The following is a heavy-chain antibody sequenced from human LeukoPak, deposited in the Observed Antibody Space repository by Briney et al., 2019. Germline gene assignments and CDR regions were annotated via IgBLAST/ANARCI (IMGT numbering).Heavy chain of an antibody. V-gene: IGHV3-53*01. CDR3: ARDITGNVGVLGY. D-gene: IGHD1-20*01. CDR2: IYSGGST. J-gene: IGHJ4*02. Sequence: GGSLRLSCAASGFTVSSSYMRWVRQAPGKGLEWVSVIYSGGSTYDADSVKGRFTISRDNSKNTLYLQMSNLRAEDTAIYYCARDITGNVGVLGYWGQGTLVTVSS. CDR1: GFTVSSSY.